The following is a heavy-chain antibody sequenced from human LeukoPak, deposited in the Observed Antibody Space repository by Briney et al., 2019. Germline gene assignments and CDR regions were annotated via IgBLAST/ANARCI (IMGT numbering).Heavy chain of an antibody. CDR3: ARGNTDVQLERRYYYGMDV. D-gene: IGHD1-1*01. CDR2: IIPIFDTA. V-gene: IGHV1-69*06. Sequence: ASVKVSCKASGGTFSSYAISWVQQAPGQGLEWMGGIIPIFDTANYAQKFQGRVTITADKSTSTAYMELSSLRSEDTAVYYCARGNTDVQLERRYYYGMDVWGKGTTVTVSS. J-gene: IGHJ6*04. CDR1: GGTFSSYA.